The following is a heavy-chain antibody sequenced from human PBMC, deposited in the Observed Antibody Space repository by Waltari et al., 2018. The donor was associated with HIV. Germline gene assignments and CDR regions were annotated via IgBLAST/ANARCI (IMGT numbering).Heavy chain of an antibody. CDR3: ARDQRHFSSDYGGPDY. Sequence: QVHLGGSGGGSVQPGGSRSPSCVVSAFPFSDYYMTWIRRVPGKGAEWVAFINRGGTTKYHAVSVKGRFANSRDNAKNVVELEMNNLRDEDTGIYYCARDQRHFSSDYGGPDYWGQGTLVTVSS. CDR2: INRGGTTK. J-gene: IGHJ4*02. CDR1: AFPFSDYY. D-gene: IGHD2-21*01. V-gene: IGHV3-11*01.